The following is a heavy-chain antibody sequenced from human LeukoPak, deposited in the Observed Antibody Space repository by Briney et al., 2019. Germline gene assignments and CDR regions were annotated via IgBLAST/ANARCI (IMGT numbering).Heavy chain of an antibody. CDR3: ARDPGYSRPSSYGYFDH. CDR1: GFTFSAYS. Sequence: PGGSLRLSCATSGFTFSAYSMIWVRQTPGKGLECLSYITSSSDSIHCADSVRGRFTVSRDNAKNSLYLQMNSLRDEDTAVYYCARDPGYSRPSSYGYFDHWGQGTLATVSS. J-gene: IGHJ4*02. CDR2: ITSSSDSI. D-gene: IGHD1-26*01. V-gene: IGHV3-48*02.